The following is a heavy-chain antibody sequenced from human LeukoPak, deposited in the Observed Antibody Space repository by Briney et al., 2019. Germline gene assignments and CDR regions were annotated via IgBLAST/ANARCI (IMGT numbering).Heavy chain of an antibody. CDR1: GFSVSGYW. CDR3: AREWQGGIAAAGTRIEGDY. CDR2: LKQDGSEK. J-gene: IGHJ4*02. D-gene: IGHD6-13*01. Sequence: PGGSLRLSCAVSGFSVSGYWMTWVRQAPGKGLEWVANLKQDGSEKNYVDSVKGRFTISRDNAENSLFLQMNSLRVEDTAVYYCAREWQGGIAAAGTRIEGDYWGQGTLVAVSS. V-gene: IGHV3-7*01.